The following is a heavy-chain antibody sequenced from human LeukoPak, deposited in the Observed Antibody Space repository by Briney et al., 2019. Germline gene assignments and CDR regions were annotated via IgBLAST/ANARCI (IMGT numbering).Heavy chain of an antibody. CDR1: GYTFTSYG. D-gene: IGHD2-15*01. Sequence: SVKVSCKASGYTFTSYGISWVRQAPGQGLEWMGRIIPILGIANYAQKFQGRVTITADKSTSTAYMELSSLRSEDTAVYYCASMVERGDYWGQGTLVTVSS. J-gene: IGHJ4*02. CDR2: IIPILGIA. V-gene: IGHV1-69*04. CDR3: ASMVERGDY.